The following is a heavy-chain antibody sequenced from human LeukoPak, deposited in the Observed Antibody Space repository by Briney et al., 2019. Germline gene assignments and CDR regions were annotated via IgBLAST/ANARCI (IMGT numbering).Heavy chain of an antibody. Sequence: GESLKISCKGSGYSFTSYWIGWVRQMPGKGLEWMGIIYPGDSDTRYSPSFQGQVTISADKSISTAYLQWSSLKASDTAMYYCARNSRPGKVVVVAAEDNAFDIWGQGTMVTVSS. CDR2: IYPGDSDT. J-gene: IGHJ3*02. CDR1: GYSFTSYW. CDR3: ARNSRPGKVVVVAAEDNAFDI. D-gene: IGHD2-15*01. V-gene: IGHV5-51*01.